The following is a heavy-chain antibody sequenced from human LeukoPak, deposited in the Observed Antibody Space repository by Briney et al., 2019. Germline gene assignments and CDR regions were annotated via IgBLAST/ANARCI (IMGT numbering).Heavy chain of an antibody. V-gene: IGHV4-61*02. CDR1: GGSISSSSYY. J-gene: IGHJ5*02. CDR2: IYTSGST. D-gene: IGHD1-1*01. Sequence: SETLSLTCTVSGGSISSSSYYWSWIRQPAGKGLEWIGRIYTSGSTNYNPSLKSRVTMSVDTSKNQFSLKLSSVTAADTAVYYCARDDWNDGNNWFDPWGQGTLVTVSS. CDR3: ARDDWNDGNNWFDP.